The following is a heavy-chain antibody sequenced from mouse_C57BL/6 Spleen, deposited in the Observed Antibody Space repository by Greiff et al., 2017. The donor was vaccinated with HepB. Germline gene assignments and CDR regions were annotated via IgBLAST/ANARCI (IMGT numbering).Heavy chain of an antibody. Sequence: QVQLQQPGAELVKPGASVKLSCKASGYTFTSYWMQWVKQRPGQGLEWIGEIDPSDSYTNCNQKFKGKATLTVDTSSSTAYMQLSSLTSEDSAVYYCARGEVTGTADHWGQGTTLTVSS. D-gene: IGHD4-1*01. V-gene: IGHV1-50*01. CDR1: GYTFTSYW. CDR3: ARGEVTGTADH. CDR2: IDPSDSYT. J-gene: IGHJ2*01.